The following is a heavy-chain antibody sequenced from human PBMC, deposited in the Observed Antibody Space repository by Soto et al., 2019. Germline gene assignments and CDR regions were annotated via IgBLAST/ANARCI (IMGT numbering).Heavy chain of an antibody. Sequence: EVQLVESGGGLIQPGGSLRLSCAASGFIVSGDYMSWVRQAPGKGLEWVSVIYPGGSTYYADSLKGRFTFSRDNSKNTGYLQMSSLSVEDTAVYYWAKAYGGNPALFDPWGQGTLVTVSS. CDR3: AKAYGGNPALFDP. V-gene: IGHV3-53*01. CDR2: IYPGGST. CDR1: GFIVSGDY. D-gene: IGHD4-17*01. J-gene: IGHJ5*02.